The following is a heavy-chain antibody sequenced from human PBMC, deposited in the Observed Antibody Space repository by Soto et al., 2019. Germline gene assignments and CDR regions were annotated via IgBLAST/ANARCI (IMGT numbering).Heavy chain of an antibody. D-gene: IGHD4-17*01. V-gene: IGHV3-30-3*01. J-gene: IGHJ4*02. CDR1: GFTFSSYA. CDR3: ARDETTVVTARVDY. CDR2: ISYDGSNK. Sequence: PGGSLRLSCAASGFTFSSYAMHWVRQAPGKGLEWVAVISYDGSNKYYADSVKDRFTISRDNSKNTLYLQMNSLRAEDTAVYYCARDETTVVTARVDYWGQGT.